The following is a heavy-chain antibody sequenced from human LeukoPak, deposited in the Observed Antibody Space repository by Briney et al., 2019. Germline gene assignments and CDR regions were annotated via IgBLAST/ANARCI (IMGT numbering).Heavy chain of an antibody. Sequence: GGSLRLSCAASGFTFSSYGMHWVRQAPGKGLEWVAFIRYDGSNKYYADSVKGRFTISRDNSENTLYLQMNSLRAEDTAVYYCATPSSGWSGVSFDYWGQGTLVTVSS. CDR3: ATPSSGWSGVSFDY. J-gene: IGHJ4*02. CDR2: IRYDGSNK. V-gene: IGHV3-30*02. CDR1: GFTFSSYG. D-gene: IGHD6-19*01.